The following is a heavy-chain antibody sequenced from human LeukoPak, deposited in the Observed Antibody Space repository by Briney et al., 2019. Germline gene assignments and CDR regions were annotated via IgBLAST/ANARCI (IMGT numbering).Heavy chain of an antibody. CDR1: GYNFNAHW. CDR2: INPTGDFT. D-gene: IGHD3-10*01. Sequence: ASVKVSCKASGYNFNAHWMHWVRQAPGQGLEWMGIINPTGDFTSYAQNLQGRVTVTRDMSTSTVYLELSNLRSEDTAVYYCARDVIGVYGSGSYYNWFDPWGQGTLVTVSS. V-gene: IGHV1-46*02. CDR3: ARDVIGVYGSGSYYNWFDP. J-gene: IGHJ5*02.